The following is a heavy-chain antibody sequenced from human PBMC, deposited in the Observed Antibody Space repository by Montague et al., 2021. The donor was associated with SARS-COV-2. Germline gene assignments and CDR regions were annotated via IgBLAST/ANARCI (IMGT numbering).Heavy chain of an antibody. CDR3: ASSPLRTSGANWYDKYFQQ. CDR2: IYYGGTA. CDR1: GGSISVSSYY. Sequence: SETLSLTCTVSGGSISVSSYYWVWIRQPPGKGLEWIGSIYYGGTADYNPSLKSRVTISVNTSNNQFSLKLTSLTAADTAVYSCASSPLRTSGANWYDKYFQQWGQGTRVTVSS. D-gene: IGHD1-1*01. V-gene: IGHV4-39*07. J-gene: IGHJ1*01.